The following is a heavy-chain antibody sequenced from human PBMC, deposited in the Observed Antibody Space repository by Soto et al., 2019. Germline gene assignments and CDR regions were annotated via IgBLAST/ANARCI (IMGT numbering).Heavy chain of an antibody. CDR1: GFTFDDYA. Sequence: EVQLEEAGEAMGQPGRSLRLSCAASGFTFDDYAMHWVRQAPGKGPEWVSGISWNSASIGYADSVKGRFTISRDNAKKSLYLQMNSLRPEDTAVYFCGKDLTTMVSMCDYWGQGTLVTVSS. J-gene: IGHJ4*02. D-gene: IGHD5-18*01. CDR3: GKDLTTMVSMCDY. CDR2: ISWNSASI. V-gene: IGHV3-9*01.